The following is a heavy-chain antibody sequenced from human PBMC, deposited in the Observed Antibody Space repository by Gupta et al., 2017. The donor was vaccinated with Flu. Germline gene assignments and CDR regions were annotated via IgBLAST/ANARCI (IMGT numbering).Heavy chain of an antibody. J-gene: IGHJ3*01. CDR3: VRHFSDRDAFDV. D-gene: IGHD3-22*01. Sequence: EVQLVESGGGLVKPGGSLRLSCAASGFIFGPYFISWVRQAPGKGLEWVSSISSSSSYIYYADSVKGRFTISRDNAKNSLSLQLNSLRVEDTAVYYCVRHFSDRDAFDVWGQGTMVTVFS. CDR1: GFIFGPYF. V-gene: IGHV3-21*01. CDR2: ISSSSSYI.